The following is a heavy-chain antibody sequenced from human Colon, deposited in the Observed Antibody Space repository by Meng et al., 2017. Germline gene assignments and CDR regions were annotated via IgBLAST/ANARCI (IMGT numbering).Heavy chain of an antibody. CDR3: AKDRHYRRGGALYI. D-gene: IGHD3-10*01. CDR2: ISNSAGST. CDR1: GFTFGAYA. Sequence: GGSLRLSCTASGFTFGAYAMSWVRQAPGKGLEWVSQISNSAGSTFYADSVKGQFTISRDNSKNTLYLLMNSLRAEDTALYYCAKDRHYRRGGALYIWGQGAMVAVSS. J-gene: IGHJ3*02. V-gene: IGHV3-23*01.